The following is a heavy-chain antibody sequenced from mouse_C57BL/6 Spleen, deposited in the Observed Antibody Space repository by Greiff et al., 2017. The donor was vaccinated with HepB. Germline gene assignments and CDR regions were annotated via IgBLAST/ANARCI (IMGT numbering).Heavy chain of an antibody. V-gene: IGHV2-2*01. Sequence: QVQLQQSGPGLVQPSQSLSISCTASGFSFTSYGVHWVSQSPGKGLEWLGVIWSGGGTDNNAAFISSQSISKDNSKSQVFFKMNSLHAGDTAIYYCAIHNYSSREYYFDYWGQGTTLTVSS. CDR2: IWSGGGT. J-gene: IGHJ2*01. CDR1: GFSFTSYG. D-gene: IGHD1-3*01. CDR3: AIHNYSSREYYFDY.